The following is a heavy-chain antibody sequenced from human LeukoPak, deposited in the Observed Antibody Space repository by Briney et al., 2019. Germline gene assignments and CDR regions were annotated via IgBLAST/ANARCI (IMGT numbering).Heavy chain of an antibody. CDR2: IIPIFGTA. D-gene: IGHD2-2*01. CDR1: GGTFSSYA. J-gene: IGHJ6*03. V-gene: IGHV1-69*13. CDR3: ARGWCSSTSCYAGRSLNYYYYMDV. Sequence: ASVKVSCKASGGTFSSYAISWVRQAPGQGLEWMGGIIPIFGTANYAQKFQGRVTITADESTSTAYMELSSLRSEDTAVYYCARGWCSSTSCYAGRSLNYYYYMDVWGKGTTVTISS.